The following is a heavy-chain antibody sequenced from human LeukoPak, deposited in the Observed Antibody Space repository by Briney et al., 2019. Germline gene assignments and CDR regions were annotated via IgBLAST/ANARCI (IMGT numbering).Heavy chain of an antibody. Sequence: ASVKVSCKASGYTFTDYYMHWVRQAPGQGLEWMGWINPNSGDTYYAPKFQGRVTMTRDMSTSTDYMELSSLRSEDTAVYYCARDNSVEDTAWWFDPWGQGTLVTVSS. D-gene: IGHD4-23*01. CDR3: ARDNSVEDTAWWFDP. CDR2: INPNSGDT. V-gene: IGHV1-2*02. J-gene: IGHJ5*02. CDR1: GYTFTDYY.